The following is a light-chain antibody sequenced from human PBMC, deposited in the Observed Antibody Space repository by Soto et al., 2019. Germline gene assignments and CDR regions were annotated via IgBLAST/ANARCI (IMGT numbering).Light chain of an antibody. CDR1: QTVSSY. CDR3: QQRSSWPT. J-gene: IGKJ4*01. V-gene: IGKV3-11*01. Sequence: MSQSPATLSVSLGERATLSCRASQTVSSYFAWFQQKPGQAPRLLIYDISVRATGVPARFSGSGSGTDFTLTISSLEPEDFAVYYCQQRSSWPTFGGGTKVDIK. CDR2: DIS.